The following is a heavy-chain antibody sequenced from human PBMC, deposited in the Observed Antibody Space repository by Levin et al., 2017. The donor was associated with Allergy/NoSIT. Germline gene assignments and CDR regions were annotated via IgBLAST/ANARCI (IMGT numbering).Heavy chain of an antibody. D-gene: IGHD3-22*01. CDR3: AKEARGSGYMGAAFDI. V-gene: IGHV3-43*01. CDR2: ISWDGGST. CDR1: GFTFDDYT. J-gene: IGHJ3*02. Sequence: GESLKISCAASGFTFDDYTMHWVRQAPGKGLEWVSLISWDGGSTYYADSVKGRFTISRDNSKNSLYLQMNSLRTEDTALYYCAKEARGSGYMGAAFDIWGQGTMVTVSS.